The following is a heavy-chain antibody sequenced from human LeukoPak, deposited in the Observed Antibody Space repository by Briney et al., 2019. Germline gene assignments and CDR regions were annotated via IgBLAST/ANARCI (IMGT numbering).Heavy chain of an antibody. CDR1: GGSISSYY. D-gene: IGHD3-22*01. Sequence: PSETLSLTCTVSGGSISSYYWSWIRQPAGKGLEWIGRIYTSGSTNYNPSLKSRVTMSVDTSKNQFSLKLSSVTAADTAVYYCARDRSPGYYDSSGYQYWGQGTLVTVSS. CDR2: IYTSGST. J-gene: IGHJ4*02. CDR3: ARDRSPGYYDSSGYQY. V-gene: IGHV4-4*07.